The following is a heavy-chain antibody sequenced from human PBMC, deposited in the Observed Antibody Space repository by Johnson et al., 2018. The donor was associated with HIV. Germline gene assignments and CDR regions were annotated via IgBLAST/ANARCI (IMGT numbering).Heavy chain of an antibody. D-gene: IGHD2-2*01. V-gene: IGHV3-15*01. CDR3: SREVYQMTAFDI. CDR2: IKSKTDGGAT. CDR1: GFTFNNAW. Sequence: VQLVESGGGLVKPGGSLRLSCAASGFTFNNAWMSWVRQAPGKGLEWVGHIKSKTDGGATDYPAPVKDRSTISRDDSKNTLYLQINSLKTDDTGVYYCSREVYQMTAFDIWGQGTMVTVSS. J-gene: IGHJ3*02.